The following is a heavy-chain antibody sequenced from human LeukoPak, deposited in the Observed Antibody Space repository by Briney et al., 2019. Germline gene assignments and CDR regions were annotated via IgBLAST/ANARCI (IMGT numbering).Heavy chain of an antibody. CDR1: GFTFSSYA. D-gene: IGHD6-19*01. Sequence: GGSLRLSCAASGFTFSSYAMSWVRQAPGKGLEWVSAISGSGGSTYYADSVKGRFTISRDNSKNTLYLQMKSLRAEDTAVYYCARDFKAVARWDFDYWGQGTLVTVSS. CDR2: ISGSGGST. J-gene: IGHJ4*02. CDR3: ARDFKAVARWDFDY. V-gene: IGHV3-23*01.